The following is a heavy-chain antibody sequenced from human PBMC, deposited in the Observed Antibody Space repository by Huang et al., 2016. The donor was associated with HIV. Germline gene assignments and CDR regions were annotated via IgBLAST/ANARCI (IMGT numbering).Heavy chain of an antibody. CDR1: GFTFSTYG. J-gene: IGHJ4*02. V-gene: IGHV3-30*02. D-gene: IGHD3-10*01. Sequence: QVQLVESGGGVVQPGGSLRLSCAASGFTFSTYGMHWIRQAPGKGLEWVAVIKYDEINKHYADSVKGRFTISRDNSKNTLHLQMNSLRAEDTAVYYCVGEARGRRDYWGQGTLATVSS. CDR2: IKYDEINK. CDR3: VGEARGRRDY.